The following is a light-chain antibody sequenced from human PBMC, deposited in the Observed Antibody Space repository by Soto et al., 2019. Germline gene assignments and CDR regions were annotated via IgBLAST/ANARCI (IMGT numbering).Light chain of an antibody. CDR3: QQYNNWPRGT. CDR2: GAS. CDR1: QSVSSN. Sequence: EIVMTQSPATLSLSPGERATLSCRASQSVSSNLAWYQQKPGQAPRLLIYGASTRATDIPARFSGSGSGTEFTLTISSLQSEDFAVYYCQQYNNWPRGTFGQGTKV. J-gene: IGKJ1*01. V-gene: IGKV3-15*01.